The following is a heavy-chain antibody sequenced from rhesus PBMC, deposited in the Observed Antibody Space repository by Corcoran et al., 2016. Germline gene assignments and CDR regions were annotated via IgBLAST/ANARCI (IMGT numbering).Heavy chain of an antibody. CDR1: GTLFTSFV. Sequence: QEQLVQSGAEVEKPGASVKGAFQDSGTLFTSFVFSLVGQAPGQGFEWMGGIHPGYGSTSYAQKFQGRVTITADMSTSTVYMELSSLRSEDMAVYYCAAEFSSGWSWGQGVLVTVSS. V-gene: IGHV1-70*01. D-gene: IGHD6S26*01. CDR3: AAEFSSGWS. J-gene: IGHJ4*01. CDR2: IHPGYGST.